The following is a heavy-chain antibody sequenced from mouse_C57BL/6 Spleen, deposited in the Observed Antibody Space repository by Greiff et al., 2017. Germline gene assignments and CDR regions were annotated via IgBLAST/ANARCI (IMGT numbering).Heavy chain of an antibody. CDR3: ARSPAFYYGSENYAMDY. D-gene: IGHD1-1*01. Sequence: VKLQQPGAELVKPGASVKLSCKASGYTFTSYWMHWVKQRPGRGLEWIGRIDPNSGGTKYNEKFKSKATLTVDKPSSTAYMQLSSLTSEDSAVYYCARSPAFYYGSENYAMDYWGQGTSVTVSS. J-gene: IGHJ4*01. CDR2: IDPNSGGT. CDR1: GYTFTSYW. V-gene: IGHV1-72*01.